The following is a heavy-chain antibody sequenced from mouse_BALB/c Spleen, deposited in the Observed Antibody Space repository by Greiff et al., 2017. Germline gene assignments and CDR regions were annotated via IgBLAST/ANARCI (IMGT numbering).Heavy chain of an antibody. CDR3: ARDYLYAMDD. CDR2: IYPGNGDT. J-gene: IGHJ4*01. CDR1: GYTFTSYN. V-gene: IGHV1-12*01. D-gene: IGHD5-5*01. Sequence: QVQLQQPGAELVKPGASVKMSCKASGYTFTSYNMHWVKQTPGQGLEWIGAIYPGNGDTSYNQKFKGKATLTADKSSSTAYMQRSSLTSEDSAVYYCARDYLYAMDDWGQGTSVTVSS.